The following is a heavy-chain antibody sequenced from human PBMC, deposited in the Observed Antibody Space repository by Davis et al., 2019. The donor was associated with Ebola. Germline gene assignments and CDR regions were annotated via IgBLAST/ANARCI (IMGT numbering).Heavy chain of an antibody. CDR1: AYTFTSYA. D-gene: IGHD6-19*01. Sequence: AASVKVSCKASAYTFTSYAISWVRQAPGQGLEWMGWISAYNGNTNYAQKLQGRVTMTTDTSTSTAYMELRSLRSDDTAVYYCARESSYSSGWSSFWFDPWGQETLVTVSS. CDR3: ARESSYSSGWSSFWFDP. V-gene: IGHV1-18*01. CDR2: ISAYNGNT. J-gene: IGHJ5*02.